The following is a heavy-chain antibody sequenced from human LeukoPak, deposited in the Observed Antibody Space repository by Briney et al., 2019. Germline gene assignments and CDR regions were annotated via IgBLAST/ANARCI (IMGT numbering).Heavy chain of an antibody. Sequence: GRSLRLSCAASGFTFSSYAMHWVRQAPGKGLEWVAVISYDGSNKYYADSVKGRFTISRDNSKNTLYLQMNSLRAEDTAVYYCADLRGWLRNVWGQGTLVTVSS. V-gene: IGHV3-30-3*01. CDR3: ADLRGWLRNV. D-gene: IGHD5-12*01. J-gene: IGHJ4*02. CDR1: GFTFSSYA. CDR2: ISYDGSNK.